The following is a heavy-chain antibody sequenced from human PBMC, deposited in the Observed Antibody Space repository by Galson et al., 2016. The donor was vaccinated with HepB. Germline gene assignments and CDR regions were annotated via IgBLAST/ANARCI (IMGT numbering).Heavy chain of an antibody. J-gene: IGHJ6*02. CDR1: GYTFTSYG. CDR2: ISAYNGNRNT. V-gene: IGHV1-18*01. CDR3: ARDGTMIRGVDYYYYGMDV. D-gene: IGHD3-10*01. Sequence: SVKVSCKASGYTFTSYGISWVRQAPGQGLEWMGWISAYNGNRNTSYAQKVQDRVTMTTDTSTSTAYMELRSLRSDDTAVYYCARDGTMIRGVDYYYYGMDVWGQGTTVTVSS.